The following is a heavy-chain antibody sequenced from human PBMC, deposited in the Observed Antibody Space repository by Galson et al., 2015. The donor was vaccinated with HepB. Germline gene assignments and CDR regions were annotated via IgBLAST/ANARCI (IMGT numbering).Heavy chain of an antibody. Sequence: SLRLSCAASGFTFSSYAMHWVRQAPGKGLEWVAVISYDGSNKYYADSVKGRFTISRDNSKNTLYLQMNSLRAEDTAVYYCARVPDWKSGWYGYWGQGTLVTVSS. CDR2: ISYDGSNK. J-gene: IGHJ4*02. D-gene: IGHD6-19*01. CDR1: GFTFSSYA. CDR3: ARVPDWKSGWYGY. V-gene: IGHV3-30*04.